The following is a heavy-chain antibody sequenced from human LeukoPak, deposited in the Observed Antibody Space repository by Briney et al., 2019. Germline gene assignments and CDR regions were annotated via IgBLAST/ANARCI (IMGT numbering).Heavy chain of an antibody. J-gene: IGHJ4*02. Sequence: GSLRLSCAASGFTFSDYYMSWIRQPPGKGLEWIGEINHSGSTNYNPSLKSRVTISVDTSKNQFSLKLSSVTAADTAVYYCARGALGYCSSTSCYRAFPFDYWGQGTLVTVSS. D-gene: IGHD2-2*02. CDR2: INHSGST. CDR1: GFTFSDYY. CDR3: ARGALGYCSSTSCYRAFPFDY. V-gene: IGHV4-34*01.